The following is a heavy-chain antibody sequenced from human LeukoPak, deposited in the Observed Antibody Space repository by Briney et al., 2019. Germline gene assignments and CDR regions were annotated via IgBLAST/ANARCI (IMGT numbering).Heavy chain of an antibody. V-gene: IGHV3-23*01. CDR3: SFGASGTRGVH. CDR2: ISGSGATT. CDR1: GFSFSSYA. Sequence: PGGSLRLSCAASGFSFSSYAMSWVRQTPGKGLEWVSSISGSGATTYYADSVKGRFTISRDNSRNTLYLQMNSLKVEDTAVYYCSFGASGTRGVHWGQGTLVTVSS. D-gene: IGHD1-1*01. J-gene: IGHJ4*02.